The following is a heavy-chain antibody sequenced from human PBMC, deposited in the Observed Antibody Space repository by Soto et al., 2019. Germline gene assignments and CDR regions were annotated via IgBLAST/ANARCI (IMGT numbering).Heavy chain of an antibody. J-gene: IGHJ6*03. Sequence: SDPLSLTCTVSGCPISSSSYYGCWIRQPPGKGLKRLGVIYCSGGTYYNPALKSRVTLSEDTSKNQFYLKLSSVTAADTAVYYCARDVYCSSTSRCIFRFEYSSSMDVWGKGTTVTVSS. D-gene: IGHD2-2*01. CDR1: GCPISSSSYY. V-gene: IGHV4-39*02. CDR3: ARDVYCSSTSRCIFRFEYSSSMDV. CDR2: IYCSGGT.